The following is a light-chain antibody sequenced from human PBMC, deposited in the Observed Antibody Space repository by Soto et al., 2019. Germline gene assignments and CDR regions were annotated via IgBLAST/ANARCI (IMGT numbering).Light chain of an antibody. J-gene: IGKJ1*01. Sequence: EIVLTQSPGTLSLSPGERENLSCRASQSVSSSNLAWYQQKPGQAPRLLIYDASSKATGIPDRLSNSGTGTDFTLTFSRLEPEDFAVYYCQQYGSSPRTFGQGTKV. V-gene: IGKV3-20*01. CDR2: DAS. CDR3: QQYGSSPRT. CDR1: QSVSSSN.